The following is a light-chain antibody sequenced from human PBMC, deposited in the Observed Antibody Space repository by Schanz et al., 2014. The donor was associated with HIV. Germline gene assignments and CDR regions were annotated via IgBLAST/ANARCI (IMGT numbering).Light chain of an antibody. Sequence: QSALTQPASVSGSPGQSITISCTGTSSDVGGYNYVSWYQQHPGKAPKLIIYDVDNRPSGVSSRFSASKSGNTASLTISGLQAEDEADYYCGSYTTSSTLVFGGGTKLTVL. CDR1: SSDVGGYNY. J-gene: IGLJ2*01. V-gene: IGLV2-14*03. CDR2: DVD. CDR3: GSYTTSSTLV.